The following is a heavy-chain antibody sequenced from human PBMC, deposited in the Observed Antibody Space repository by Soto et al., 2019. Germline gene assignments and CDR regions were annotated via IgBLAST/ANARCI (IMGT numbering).Heavy chain of an antibody. J-gene: IGHJ6*02. CDR1: GGTFSSYA. CDR3: ARGVGNYYGSSYGMDV. CDR2: IIPIFGTA. D-gene: IGHD3-10*01. V-gene: IGHV1-69*13. Sequence: SVKVSCKASGGTFSSYAISWVRQAPGQGLEWMGGIIPIFGTANYAQKFQGRVTITADESTSTAYMELSSLRSEDTAVYYCARGVGNYYGSSYGMDVWGQGTTVTVSS.